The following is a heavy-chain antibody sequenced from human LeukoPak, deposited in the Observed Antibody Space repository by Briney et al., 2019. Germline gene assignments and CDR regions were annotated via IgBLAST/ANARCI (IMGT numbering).Heavy chain of an antibody. CDR3: LAAAAKEGDY. CDR2: ISSSGSTI. V-gene: IGHV3-11*01. CDR1: GFTFSDYY. D-gene: IGHD6-13*01. J-gene: IGHJ4*02. Sequence: KPGGSLRLSCAASGFTFSDYYMSWIRQAPGEGLEWVSYISSSGSTIFYADSVKGRFSISRDNAKKSLYLQMNSLRAEDTAVYYCLAAAAKEGDYWGQGTLVTVSS.